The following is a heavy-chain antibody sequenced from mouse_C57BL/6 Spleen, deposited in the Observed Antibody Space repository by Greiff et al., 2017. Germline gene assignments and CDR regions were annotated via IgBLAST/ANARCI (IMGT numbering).Heavy chain of an antibody. CDR3: ATQTAQVPRAMDY. J-gene: IGHJ4*01. CDR2: INPNNGGT. D-gene: IGHD3-2*02. CDR1: GYTFTDYY. Sequence: VQLQQSGPELVKPGASVKISCKASGYTFTDYYMNWVKQSHGKSLEWIGDINPNNGGTSYNQKFKGKATLPVDKSSSTAYMELRSLTSEDSAVYYCATQTAQVPRAMDYWGQGTSVTVSS. V-gene: IGHV1-26*01.